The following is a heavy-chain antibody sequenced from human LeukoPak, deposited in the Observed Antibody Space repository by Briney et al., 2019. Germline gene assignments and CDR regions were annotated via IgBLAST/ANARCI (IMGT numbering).Heavy chain of an antibody. D-gene: IGHD3-10*01. CDR1: GLTFSTYW. CDR2: INQDGSEK. CDR3: AKDPGYYGSGSYLN. V-gene: IGHV3-7*01. J-gene: IGHJ4*02. Sequence: GGSLTLSCLASGLTFSTYWMTWVRQPPGKGLEWVANINQDGSEKYYVESVKGRFTISRDNAKNSLYLQMNSLRAEDSAVYYCAKDPGYYGSGSYLNWGQGTLVTVSS.